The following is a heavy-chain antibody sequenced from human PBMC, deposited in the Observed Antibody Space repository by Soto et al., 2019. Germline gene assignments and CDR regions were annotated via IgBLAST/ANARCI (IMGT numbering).Heavy chain of an antibody. CDR2: IYYSGST. CDR1: GGSISSGGYY. D-gene: IGHD2-2*01. Sequence: ASETLSLTCTVSGGSISSGGYYWSWIRQHPGKGLEWIGYIYYSGSTYYNPSLKSRVTISVDTPKNQFSLKLSSVTAADTAVYYCAREGVPAAIGMDVWGQGTTVTVSS. CDR3: AREGVPAAIGMDV. J-gene: IGHJ6*02. V-gene: IGHV4-31*03.